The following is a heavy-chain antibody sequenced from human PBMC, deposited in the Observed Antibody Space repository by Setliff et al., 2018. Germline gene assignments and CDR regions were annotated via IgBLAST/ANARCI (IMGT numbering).Heavy chain of an antibody. J-gene: IGHJ3*02. CDR2: IKQDGSTK. Sequence: GSLRLSCVVSGFSFSSHWMSWVRQAPGKGLEWVADIKQDGSTKYYLDSVKGRFTISRDNAKRSLYLQMNGLRADDTGVYYCVRDDADNYDTFDNWGQGTLVTVSS. D-gene: IGHD3-22*01. V-gene: IGHV3-7*01. CDR3: VRDDADNYDTFDN. CDR1: GFSFSSHW.